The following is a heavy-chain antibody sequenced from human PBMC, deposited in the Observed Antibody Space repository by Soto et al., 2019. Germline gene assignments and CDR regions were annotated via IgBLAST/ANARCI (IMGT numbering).Heavy chain of an antibody. Sequence: GSLRLSCAASGFSLSPYWMHWVRQVPGRGLEWVARLSSDGFGAAYADSVKGRFFISRDIARNTLSLQMNSLRADNTAVYYCARDLGGPDYWGRGTSVTVSS. V-gene: IGHV3-74*03. CDR2: LSSDGFGA. CDR3: ARDLGGPDY. CDR1: GFSLSPYW. D-gene: IGHD3-16*01. J-gene: IGHJ4*02.